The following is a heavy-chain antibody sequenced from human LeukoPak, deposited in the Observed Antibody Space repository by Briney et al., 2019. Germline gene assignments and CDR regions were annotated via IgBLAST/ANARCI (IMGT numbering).Heavy chain of an antibody. CDR1: GYTFTSYD. V-gene: IGHV1-8*01. CDR2: MNPNSGNT. CDR3: ARGPWEYAFGELLGWYFDL. D-gene: IGHD1-26*01. J-gene: IGHJ2*01. Sequence: ASVKVSCKASGYTFTSYDINWVRQATGQGLEWMGWMNPNSGNTGYAQKFQGRVTMTRNTSISKAYMELSSLRSEDTAVYYCARGPWEYAFGELLGWYFDLWGRGTLVTVSS.